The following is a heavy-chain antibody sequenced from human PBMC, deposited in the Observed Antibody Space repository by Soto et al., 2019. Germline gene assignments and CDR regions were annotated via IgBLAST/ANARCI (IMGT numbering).Heavy chain of an antibody. V-gene: IGHV4-39*01. CDR3: ARNWNLALVPAAYFDS. Sequence: SETLSLTCTVSNFSVLTSIYYWAWIRQPPGKGLEWVGTVYYTGTTYYNPSLQSRVTISIDTSKNQFSLDLNSVTAADTAVYYCARNWNLALVPAAYFDSWGQGTLVTVSS. D-gene: IGHD2-2*01. J-gene: IGHJ4*02. CDR2: VYYTGTT. CDR1: NFSVLTSIYY.